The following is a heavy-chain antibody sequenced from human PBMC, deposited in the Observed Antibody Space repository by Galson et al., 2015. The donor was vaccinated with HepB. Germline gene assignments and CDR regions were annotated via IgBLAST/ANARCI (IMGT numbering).Heavy chain of an antibody. J-gene: IGHJ4*02. D-gene: IGHD6-13*01. CDR1: GGTFSSYA. CDR2: IIPILGIA. CDR3: ARGIPFSSSWYGY. Sequence: SVKVSCKASGGTFSSYAISWVRQAPGQGLEWMGRIIPILGIANYAQKFQGRVTITADKSTSTAYMELSSLRSEDTAVYYCARGIPFSSSWYGYWGQGTLVTVSS. V-gene: IGHV1-69*04.